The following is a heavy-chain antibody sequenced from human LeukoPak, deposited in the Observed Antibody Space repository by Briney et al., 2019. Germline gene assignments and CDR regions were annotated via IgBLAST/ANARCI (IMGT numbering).Heavy chain of an antibody. CDR1: GGTFSSYA. CDR3: ARGWDSSSGLDI. V-gene: IGHV1-69*01. J-gene: IGHJ3*02. D-gene: IGHD6-13*01. CDR2: IIPIFGTA. Sequence: GASVKVSCKASGGTFSSYAISWVRQAPGQGLEWMGGIIPIFGTANYAQKFQGRVTITADESTSTAYMELSSLRSEDTAVYYCARGWDSSSGLDIWGQGTMVTVSS.